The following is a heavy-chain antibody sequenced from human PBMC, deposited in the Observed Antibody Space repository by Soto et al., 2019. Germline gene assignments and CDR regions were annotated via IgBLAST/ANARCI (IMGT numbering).Heavy chain of an antibody. CDR1: GGSFSGYY. Sequence: QVQLQQWGAGLLKPSETLSLTCAVYGGSFSGYYWSWIRQPPGKGLEWIGEINHSGSTNYNPSLKSRVTISVDTSKNQVSLKLSSVTAADTAVYYCARGWGYCSSTSCYEAGWDDYWGQGTLVTVSS. CDR2: INHSGST. CDR3: ARGWGYCSSTSCYEAGWDDY. D-gene: IGHD2-2*01. V-gene: IGHV4-34*01. J-gene: IGHJ4*02.